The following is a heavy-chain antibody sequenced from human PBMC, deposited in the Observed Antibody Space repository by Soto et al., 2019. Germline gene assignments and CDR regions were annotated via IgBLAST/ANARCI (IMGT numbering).Heavy chain of an antibody. V-gene: IGHV4-30-4*07. CDR3: ARRKNYGDFFDY. J-gene: IGHJ4*02. Sequence: SETLSLTCAVSGGSIGSGDNSWNWIRQQPGKGLEWIGSIYYSGSTYYNPSLKSRVTISVDTSKNRFSLKLSSVTAAVTAVYYCARRKNYGDFFDYWGQGTLVTVSS. CDR2: IYYSGST. CDR1: GGSIGSGDNS. D-gene: IGHD4-17*01.